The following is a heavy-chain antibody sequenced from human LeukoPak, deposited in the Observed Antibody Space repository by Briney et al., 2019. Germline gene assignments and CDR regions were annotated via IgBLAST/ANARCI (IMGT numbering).Heavy chain of an antibody. J-gene: IGHJ4*02. CDR2: IRTKANNYAT. D-gene: IGHD2-21*02. CDR3: SRHEALPGDY. CDR1: GFTFSGST. Sequence: PGGTLRLSCAASGFTFSGSTVHWVRQASGKGLDWVGHIRTKANNYATAYAASVKGRFTISRDNSKNTAYLQMNSLKIEDTDVYYCSRHEALPGDYWGQGTLVTVSS. V-gene: IGHV3-73*01.